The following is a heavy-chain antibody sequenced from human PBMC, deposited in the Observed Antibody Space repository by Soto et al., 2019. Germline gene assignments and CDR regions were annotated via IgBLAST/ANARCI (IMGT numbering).Heavy chain of an antibody. Sequence: GGSLRLSCAASGFIPDPDAMSWVRQAPGKGLEWVSTISGSGSRSYYADSVKGRFTMSRDNSKNTLYLQMNSLRAEDTAVYYCAKNPLFDFWSGYHYYFALWGQGALVTGSS. V-gene: IGHV3-23*01. CDR3: AKNPLFDFWSGYHYYFAL. CDR1: GFIPDPDA. J-gene: IGHJ4*02. D-gene: IGHD3-3*01. CDR2: ISGSGSRS.